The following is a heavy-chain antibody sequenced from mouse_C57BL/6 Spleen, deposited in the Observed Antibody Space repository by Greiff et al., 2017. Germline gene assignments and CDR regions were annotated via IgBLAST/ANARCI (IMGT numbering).Heavy chain of an antibody. J-gene: IGHJ2*01. V-gene: IGHV14-4*01. CDR2: IDPENGDT. D-gene: IGHD2-3*01. CDR3: TIIGDGYYFY. CDR1: GFNIKDDY. Sequence: EVQVVESGAELVRPGASVKLSCTASGFNIKDDYMHWVKQRPEQGLEWIGWIDPENGDTEYASKFQGKATITADTSSNTAYLQLSSLTSEDTAVYYCTIIGDGYYFYWGQGTTLTVSS.